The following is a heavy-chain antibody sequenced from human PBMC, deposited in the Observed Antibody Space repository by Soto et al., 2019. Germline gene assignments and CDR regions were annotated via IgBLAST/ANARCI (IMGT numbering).Heavy chain of an antibody. J-gene: IGHJ4*02. CDR2: VYNSGST. CDR3: ARTYDFLSGYYAHFDY. V-gene: IGHV4-59*01. D-gene: IGHD3-3*01. Sequence: XTLSLTCTVSGGSLRSYYWSWIRQSPGKGLELIAYVYNSGSTNYNPSLRSRVTIAVDTSQNQFSLNLYSVHTAQPAVYYCARTYDFLSGYYAHFDYWGQGTPVTVSS. CDR1: GGSLRSYY.